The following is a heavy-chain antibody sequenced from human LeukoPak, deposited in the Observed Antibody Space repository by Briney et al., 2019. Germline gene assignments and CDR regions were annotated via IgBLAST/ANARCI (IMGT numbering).Heavy chain of an antibody. Sequence: SETLSLTCTVSGGFINSYYWTWIRQPPGKGLEWIGNIYNSGNTNYNPSLKSRVTISVDTSKNQFSLKLNSVTAADTAVYYCARESGSYLWRSWLNPWGQGTLVTVSS. D-gene: IGHD3-16*01. CDR1: GGFINSYY. J-gene: IGHJ5*02. CDR3: ARESGSYLWRSWLNP. CDR2: IYNSGNT. V-gene: IGHV4-59*01.